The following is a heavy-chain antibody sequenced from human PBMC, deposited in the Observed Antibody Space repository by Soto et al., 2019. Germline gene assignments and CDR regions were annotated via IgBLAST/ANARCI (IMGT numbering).Heavy chain of an antibody. Sequence: QTVGSLRLSCAASGFTFSSYAMSWVRQAPGKGLEWVSAISGSGGSTYYADSVKGRFTISRDNSKNTLYLQMNSLRAEDTAVYYCAIKYSSSWTGMDYWGQGTLVTVSS. CDR1: GFTFSSYA. CDR2: ISGSGGST. CDR3: AIKYSSSWTGMDY. J-gene: IGHJ4*02. D-gene: IGHD6-13*01. V-gene: IGHV3-23*01.